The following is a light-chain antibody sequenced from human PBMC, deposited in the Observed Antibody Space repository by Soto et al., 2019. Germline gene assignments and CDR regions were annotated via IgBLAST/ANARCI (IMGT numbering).Light chain of an antibody. V-gene: IGLV1-51*01. J-gene: IGLJ2*01. CDR1: TSNIRNNF. CDR3: GAWDSSLSAVI. CDR2: DND. Sequence: QSVLTQPPSVSAAPGQTVIITCSGSTSNIRNNFVSWYQQLPGTAPTLLIYDNDKRPSGTPDRFSGSKSGTSATLGISGLQTGDEADYYCGAWDSSLSAVIFGGGTKLTVL.